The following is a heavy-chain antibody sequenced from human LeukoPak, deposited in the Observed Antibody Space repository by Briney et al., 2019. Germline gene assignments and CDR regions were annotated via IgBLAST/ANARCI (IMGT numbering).Heavy chain of an antibody. D-gene: IGHD6-19*01. J-gene: IGHJ6*03. CDR1: GYTFTSYG. V-gene: IGHV1-18*01. CDR3: ARGPEGIAVATDYYYYYMDV. Sequence: ASVKVSCKASGYTFTSYGISWVRQAPGQGLEWMGWISAYNGNTNYAQKLQGRVTMTTDTSTSTAYMELRSLRSDDTAVYYCARGPEGIAVATDYYYYYMDVWGKGTTVTISS. CDR2: ISAYNGNT.